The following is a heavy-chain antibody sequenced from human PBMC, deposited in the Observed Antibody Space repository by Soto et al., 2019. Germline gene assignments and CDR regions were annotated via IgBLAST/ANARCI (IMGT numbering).Heavy chain of an antibody. Sequence: EVQLVESGGGLVKPGGSLRLSCAASGFTFSSYSMNWVRQAPGKGLEWVSSISSSSSYIYYADSVKGRFTISRDNAKNSLYLQMNSLRAEDTAVYYWARDLKSITPYFDYWGQGTLVTVSS. CDR1: GFTFSSYS. J-gene: IGHJ4*02. V-gene: IGHV3-21*01. CDR2: ISSSSSYI. D-gene: IGHD3-16*01. CDR3: ARDLKSITPYFDY.